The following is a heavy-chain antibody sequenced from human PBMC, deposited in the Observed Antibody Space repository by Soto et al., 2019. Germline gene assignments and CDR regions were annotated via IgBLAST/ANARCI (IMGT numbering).Heavy chain of an antibody. CDR2: INPNSGGT. J-gene: IGHJ3*02. D-gene: IGHD4-17*01. Sequence: ASVKVSCKASGYTFTGYYIHWVRQAPGQGLEWMGWINPNSGGTNYAQKFQGWVTMTRDTSISTAYMELSRLRSDDTAVYYCARVGQDDYGDYVEAFDIWGQGTMVTVSS. CDR3: ARVGQDDYGDYVEAFDI. CDR1: GYTFTGYY. V-gene: IGHV1-2*04.